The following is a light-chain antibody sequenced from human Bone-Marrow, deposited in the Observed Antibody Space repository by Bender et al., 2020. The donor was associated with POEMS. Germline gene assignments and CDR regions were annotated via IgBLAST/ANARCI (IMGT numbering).Light chain of an antibody. CDR3: SSYTTSSLVL. V-gene: IGLV2-18*02. J-gene: IGLJ2*01. CDR2: EVT. Sequence: QSALTQPPSVSGSPGQSVTISCTGTTSDVGNYDRVSWYQQPPGTAPKLIIYEVTNRPSGVPDRFSGSQSDNTASLTISGLQAEDEADYFCSSYTTSSLVLFGGGTKVTVL. CDR1: TSDVGNYDR.